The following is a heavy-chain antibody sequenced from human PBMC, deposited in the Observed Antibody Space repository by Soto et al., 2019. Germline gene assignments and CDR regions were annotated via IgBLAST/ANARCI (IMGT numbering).Heavy chain of an antibody. CDR3: ARGHYYGSGSYGFGMPMRGRGSYSDY. J-gene: IGHJ4*02. CDR2: INHSGST. Sequence: SSETLSLTCAVYGGSFSGYYWSWIRQPPGKGLEWIGEINHSGSTNYNPSLKSRVTISVDTSKNQFSLKLSSVTAADTAVYYCARGHYYGSGSYGFGMPMRGRGSYSDYWGPAPLVTVFS. CDR1: GGSFSGYY. V-gene: IGHV4-34*01. D-gene: IGHD3-10*01.